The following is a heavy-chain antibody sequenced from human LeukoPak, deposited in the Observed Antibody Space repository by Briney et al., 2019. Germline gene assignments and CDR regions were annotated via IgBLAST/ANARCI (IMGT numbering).Heavy chain of an antibody. CDR2: ISSSSSTI. J-gene: IGHJ3*02. D-gene: IGHD2-2*02. CDR3: ARDSGYCSSTSCYIDAFDI. CDR1: GFTFSSYS. V-gene: IGHV3-48*04. Sequence: GGSLRLSCAGSGFTFSSYSMNWVRQAPGKGLEWVSYISSSSSTIYYADSVKGRFTISRDNAKNSLYLQMNSLRAEDTAVYYCARDSGYCSSTSCYIDAFDIWGQGAMVTVSS.